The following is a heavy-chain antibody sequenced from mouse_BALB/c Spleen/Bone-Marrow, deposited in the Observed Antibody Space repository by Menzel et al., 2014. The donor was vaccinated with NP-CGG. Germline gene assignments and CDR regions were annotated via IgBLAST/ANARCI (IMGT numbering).Heavy chain of an antibody. Sequence: EVMLAESGGGLVEPGGSLKLSCAASGFTFSSYAMSWVRQTPEKRLEWVASIISGGSTYYPDSVKGRFTISRDNARNILYLQMSSLRSEDTAMYYCARGGYYYFDSWGQGTTLTVSS. V-gene: IGHV5-6-5*01. CDR2: IISGGST. D-gene: IGHD1-2*01. CDR3: ARGGYYYFDS. J-gene: IGHJ2*01. CDR1: GFTFSSYA.